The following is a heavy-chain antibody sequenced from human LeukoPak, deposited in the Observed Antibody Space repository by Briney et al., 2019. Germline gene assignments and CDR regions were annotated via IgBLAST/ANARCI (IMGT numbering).Heavy chain of an antibody. D-gene: IGHD5-18*01. V-gene: IGHV3-21*01. Sequence: GRSLRLSCAASGFTFSSASMNWVRQAPEKGLEWVSSISSRSSYTYYADSVRGRFTISRDNAKNSLYLEMNSLRAEDTAVYYCASDQVDTYGSFDPFDVWGQGTMVTVSS. CDR2: ISSRSSYT. J-gene: IGHJ3*01. CDR3: ASDQVDTYGSFDPFDV. CDR1: GFTFSSAS.